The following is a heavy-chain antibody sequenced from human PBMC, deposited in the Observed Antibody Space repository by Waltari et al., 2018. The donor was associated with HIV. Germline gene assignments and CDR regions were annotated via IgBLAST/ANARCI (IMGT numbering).Heavy chain of an antibody. J-gene: IGHJ2*01. CDR1: GFTSSSYA. CDR2: IRYYGNNK. Sequence: QVQLVESGGGVVQPGGSLRLSCAASGFTSSSYAMHWVRQAPGKGLEWVELIRYYGNNKYHGDSVRGRFTISRDNSKNTLYLQMDLLRTEDTAIYYCAKDKRTFGDLYWFFDLWGRGTLVTVSS. CDR3: AKDKRTFGDLYWFFDL. D-gene: IGHD4-17*01. V-gene: IGHV3-30*02.